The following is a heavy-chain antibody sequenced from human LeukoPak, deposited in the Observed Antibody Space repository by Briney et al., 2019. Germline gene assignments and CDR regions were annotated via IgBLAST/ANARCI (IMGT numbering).Heavy chain of an antibody. V-gene: IGHV3-30-3*01. CDR1: GFTFSSYA. Sequence: GGSLRLSCAASGFTFSSYAMHWVRQAPGKGLEWVAVISYDGSNKYYADSVKGRFTISRDNSKNTLYLQMNSLRAGDTAVYYCARDRLGIAVADLDYWGQGTLVTVSS. D-gene: IGHD6-19*01. CDR2: ISYDGSNK. J-gene: IGHJ4*02. CDR3: ARDRLGIAVADLDY.